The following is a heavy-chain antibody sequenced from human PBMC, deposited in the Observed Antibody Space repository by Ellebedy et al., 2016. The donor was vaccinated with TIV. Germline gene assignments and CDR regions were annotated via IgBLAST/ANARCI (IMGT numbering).Heavy chain of an antibody. CDR2: IYYSGST. CDR3: ARMGEIAVAADY. D-gene: IGHD6-19*01. Sequence: MPSETLSLSCTVSGGSISSYYWSRIRQPPGKGLEWIGYIYYSGSTNYNPSLKSRVTISVDTSKNQFSLKLSSVTAADTAVYYCARMGEIAVAADYWGQGTLVTVSS. CDR1: GGSISSYY. J-gene: IGHJ4*02. V-gene: IGHV4-59*12.